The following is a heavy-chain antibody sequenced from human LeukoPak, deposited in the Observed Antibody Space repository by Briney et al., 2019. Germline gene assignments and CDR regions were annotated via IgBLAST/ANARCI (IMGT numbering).Heavy chain of an antibody. D-gene: IGHD3-22*01. Sequence: GGSLRLSCAASTFTFNNAWVNWVRQTPGKGLEWVGRIKSKADGGTTDLAAPVKGRFTISRDDSTNTLYLQMNSLTTEDTAVYYCTSGRGFYYDTWDQGTLVTVSS. CDR2: IKSKADGGTT. V-gene: IGHV3-15*07. CDR1: TFTFNNAW. CDR3: TSGRGFYYDT. J-gene: IGHJ5*02.